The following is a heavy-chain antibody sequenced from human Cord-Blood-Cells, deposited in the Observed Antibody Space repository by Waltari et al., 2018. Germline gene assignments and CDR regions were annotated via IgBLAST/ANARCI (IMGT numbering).Heavy chain of an antibody. J-gene: IGHJ4*02. Sequence: AEVKKPGESLKISCKGSGYGFTSYWIGWVRQMPGKGLEWMGIIHPGDSDTRYSPSFQGQVTISADKSISTAYLQWSSLKASDTAMYYCARGDIARGRPHFHSARPYYFDYWGQGTLVTVSS. CDR2: IHPGDSDT. CDR3: ARGDIARGRPHFHSARPYYFDY. D-gene: IGHD1-26*01. CDR1: GYGFTSYW. V-gene: IGHV5-51*01.